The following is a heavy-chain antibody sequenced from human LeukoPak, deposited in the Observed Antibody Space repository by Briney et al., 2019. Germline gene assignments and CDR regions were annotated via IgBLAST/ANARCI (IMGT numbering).Heavy chain of an antibody. D-gene: IGHD3-22*01. CDR2: INHSGST. CDR3: ASLTTAEAFDI. J-gene: IGHJ3*02. CDR1: GGSFSGYY. Sequence: SETLSLTCAVYGGSFSGYYWSWIRQPPGKGLEWIGEINHSGSTNYNPSLKSRVTISVDTSKNQFSLKLSSVTDADTAVYYWASLTTAEAFDIWGQGTMVTVSS. V-gene: IGHV4-34*01.